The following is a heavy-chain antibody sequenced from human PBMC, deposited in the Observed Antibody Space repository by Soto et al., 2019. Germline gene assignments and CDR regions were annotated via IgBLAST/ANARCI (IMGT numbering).Heavy chain of an antibody. D-gene: IGHD5-18*01. CDR1: GYIFTGYY. J-gene: IGHJ6*02. Sequence: ASVKVSCKASGYIFTGYYMHWVRQAPGQGLEWMGWINPNSGGTNYAQKFQGRVTMTRDTSISTAYMELSRLRSDDTAVYYCAGRGYSYGYDYYGMDVWGQGTTVTVSS. V-gene: IGHV1-2*02. CDR3: AGRGYSYGYDYYGMDV. CDR2: INPNSGGT.